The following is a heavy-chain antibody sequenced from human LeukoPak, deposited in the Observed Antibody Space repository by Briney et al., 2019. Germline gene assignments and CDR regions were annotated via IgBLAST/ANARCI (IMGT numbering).Heavy chain of an antibody. V-gene: IGHV1-46*01. Sequence: ASVKVSCTASGYTFTSYYMHWVRQAPGQGLEWMGIINPSGGSTSYAQKFQGRVTMTRDTSTSTVHMELSSLRSEDTAVYYCARGQYGFPVDYWGQGTLVTVSS. CDR2: INPSGGST. J-gene: IGHJ4*02. CDR1: GYTFTSYY. D-gene: IGHD4-17*01. CDR3: ARGQYGFPVDY.